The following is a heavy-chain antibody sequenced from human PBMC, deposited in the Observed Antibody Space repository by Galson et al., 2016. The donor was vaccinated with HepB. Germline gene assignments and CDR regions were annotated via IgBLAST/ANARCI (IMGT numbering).Heavy chain of an antibody. Sequence: SETLSLTCGVHGGSFNAHYWSWIRQPPGKGLEWIGEINHGGDTKYNPSLKTRATISVDASKNQFSLNLASTTAADTAVYYCARVVVAATKWFDPWGPGNLVIVSS. CDR1: GGSFNAHY. D-gene: IGHD2-21*01. V-gene: IGHV4-34*01. CDR2: INHGGDT. CDR3: ARVVVAATKWFDP. J-gene: IGHJ5*02.